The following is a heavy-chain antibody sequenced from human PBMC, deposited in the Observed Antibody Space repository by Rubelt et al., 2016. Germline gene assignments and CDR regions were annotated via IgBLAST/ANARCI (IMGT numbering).Heavy chain of an antibody. CDR2: IYYSGST. Sequence: GGSFSGYYWSWIRQPPGKGLEWIGYIYYSGSTYYNPSLKSRVTISVDTSKNQFSLKLSSVTAADTAVYYCARVGMVRGVIMPFDYRGQGTLVTVSS. V-gene: IGHV4-34*09. CDR3: ARVGMVRGVIMPFDY. J-gene: IGHJ4*02. D-gene: IGHD3-10*01. CDR1: GGSFSGYY.